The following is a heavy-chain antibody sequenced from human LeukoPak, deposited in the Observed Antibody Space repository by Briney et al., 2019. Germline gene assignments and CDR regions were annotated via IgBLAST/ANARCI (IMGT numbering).Heavy chain of an antibody. CDR1: GYSISSGYY. V-gene: IGHV4-38-2*02. CDR3: ARGPAARRAYYYYYYMDV. J-gene: IGHJ6*03. CDR2: IYHSGST. D-gene: IGHD6-6*01. Sequence: SETLSLTCTVSGYSISSGYYWGWIRQPPGKGLEWIGRIYHSGSTYYNPSLKSRVTISVDTSKNQFSLKLSSVTAADTAVYYCARGPAARRAYYYYYYMDVWGKGTTVTISS.